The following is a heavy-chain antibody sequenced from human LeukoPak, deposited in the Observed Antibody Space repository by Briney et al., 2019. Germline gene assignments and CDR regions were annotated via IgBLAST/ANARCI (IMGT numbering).Heavy chain of an antibody. D-gene: IGHD5-18*01. V-gene: IGHV4-34*01. Sequence: SETLSLTCAVYGGSFSAYYWTWIRQPPGKGLEWIGGINHSGSSNYNSSLRSRVTISVDTSYKQFSLRLSSVTAADTAVYYCAPRGDIEHSYVYGKWFDPWGQGTRVTVSS. CDR3: APRGDIEHSYVYGKWFDP. CDR1: GGSFSAYY. J-gene: IGHJ5*02. CDR2: INHSGSS.